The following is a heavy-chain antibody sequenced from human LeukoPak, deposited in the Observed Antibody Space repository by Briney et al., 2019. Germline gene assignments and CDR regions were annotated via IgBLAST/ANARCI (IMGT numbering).Heavy chain of an antibody. CDR1: GFTFDDYA. CDR3: AKDTIEYSSSAFDI. J-gene: IGHJ3*02. Sequence: PGRSLRLSCAASGFTFDDYAMHWVRQAPGKGLEWVSGISWNSGSIGYADSVKGRFTISRDNAKNSLYLQMNSLRAEDTALYYCAKDTIEYSSSAFDIWGQGTMVTVSS. CDR2: ISWNSGSI. D-gene: IGHD6-6*01. V-gene: IGHV3-9*01.